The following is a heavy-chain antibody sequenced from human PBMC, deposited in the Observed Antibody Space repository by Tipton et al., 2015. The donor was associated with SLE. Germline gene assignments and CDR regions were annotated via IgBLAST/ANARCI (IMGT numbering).Heavy chain of an antibody. D-gene: IGHD2-2*01. Sequence: SLRLSCAASGFTVSNNYMTWVRRAPGKGLEWVSLIYSGGSTYYAESVKGRFTISRDNSKNTLYLQMNSLRAEDTAVYYCARDRHCSSTSCYGLWGRGTLVTVSS. V-gene: IGHV3-66*02. J-gene: IGHJ2*01. CDR2: IYSGGST. CDR3: ARDRHCSSTSCYGL. CDR1: GFTVSNNY.